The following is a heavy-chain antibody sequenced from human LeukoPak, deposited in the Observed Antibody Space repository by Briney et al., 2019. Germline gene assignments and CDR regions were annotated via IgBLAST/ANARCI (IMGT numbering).Heavy chain of an antibody. CDR1: GGSFSGYY. CDR2: INHSGST. Sequence: PSETLSLTCAVYGGSFSGYYWSWIRQPPGKGLEWIGEINHSGSTNYNPSLKSRVTISVDTSKNQFPLKLSSVTAADTAVYYCARDSITIFRSGVDVWGQGTTVTVSS. V-gene: IGHV4-34*01. CDR3: ARDSITIFRSGVDV. J-gene: IGHJ6*02. D-gene: IGHD3-3*01.